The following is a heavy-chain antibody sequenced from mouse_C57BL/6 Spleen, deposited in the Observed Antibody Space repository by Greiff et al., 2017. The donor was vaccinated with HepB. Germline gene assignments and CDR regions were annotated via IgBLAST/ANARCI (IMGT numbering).Heavy chain of an antibody. V-gene: IGHV5-4*01. CDR1: GFTFSSYA. CDR3: ARDRYYYGSSIYWYFDV. D-gene: IGHD1-1*01. J-gene: IGHJ1*03. CDR2: ISDGGSYT. Sequence: EVKLVESGGGLVKPGGSLKLSCAASGFTFSSYAMSWVRQTPEKRLEWVATISDGGSYTYYPDNVKGRFTISRDNAKNNLYLQMSHLKSEDTALYYCARDRYYYGSSIYWYFDVWGTGTTVTVSS.